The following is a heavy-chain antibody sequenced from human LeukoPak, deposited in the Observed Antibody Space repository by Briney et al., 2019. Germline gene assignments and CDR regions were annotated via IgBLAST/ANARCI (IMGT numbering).Heavy chain of an antibody. CDR1: GFTFSSYS. D-gene: IGHD2-8*01. CDR3: AREEFYGVFDI. V-gene: IGHV3-48*02. CDR2: ICTSGGII. J-gene: IGHJ3*02. Sequence: GGSLRLSCVASGFTFSSYSMHWVRQAPGKGLEWVSHICTSGGIIYYAGSVKGRFTLSRDNAKNSLSLKMNSLRDEDTAVYYCAREEFYGVFDICGQGTMVTVSS.